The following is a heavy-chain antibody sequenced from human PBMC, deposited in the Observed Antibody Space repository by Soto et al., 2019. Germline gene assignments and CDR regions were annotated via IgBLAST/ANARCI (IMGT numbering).Heavy chain of an antibody. CDR3: ATASDSTWYNWLDP. Sequence: QVQVVQSGAEVKKPGSSVKVSCKAAGGNFSSHGIRWVRQAPGQGLEFMGGIIPTFGTTNYAHKFRGRVTITADESTSTAYVELSGPRSEDTAIYYCATASDSTWYNWLDPWGQGTLVTVSS. J-gene: IGHJ5*02. CDR2: IIPTFGTT. CDR1: GGNFSSHG. V-gene: IGHV1-69*01. D-gene: IGHD6-13*01.